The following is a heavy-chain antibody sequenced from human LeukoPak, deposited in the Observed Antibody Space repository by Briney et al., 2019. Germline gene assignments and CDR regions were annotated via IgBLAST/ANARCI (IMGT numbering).Heavy chain of an antibody. CDR2: ISYDGSNK. V-gene: IGHV3-30-3*01. CDR3: ASKSYCSSTSCPPFDY. Sequence: PGRSLRLSCAASGFTFSSYAMHWVRQAPGKGLEWVAVISYDGSNKYYADSVKGRFTISRDNSKNTLYLQMNSLRAEDTAVYYCASKSYCSSTSCPPFDYWGQGTLVTVSS. J-gene: IGHJ4*02. D-gene: IGHD2-2*01. CDR1: GFTFSSYA.